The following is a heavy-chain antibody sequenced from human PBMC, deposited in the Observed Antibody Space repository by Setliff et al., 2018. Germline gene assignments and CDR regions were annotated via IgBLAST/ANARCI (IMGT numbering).Heavy chain of an antibody. V-gene: IGHV5-51*01. D-gene: IGHD3-16*01. J-gene: IGHJ3*02. Sequence: GESLKIFCKGSGYSFTNTWIGWVRQMPGKGLEWMGIIYLGDSDVRYSPSFQGQVTISADKSINTAYLQWSSLKASDTAIYYCARLGGWLTSPETPGAFDIWGQGTMVTVSS. CDR3: ARLGGWLTSPETPGAFDI. CDR2: IYLGDSDV. CDR1: GYSFTNTW.